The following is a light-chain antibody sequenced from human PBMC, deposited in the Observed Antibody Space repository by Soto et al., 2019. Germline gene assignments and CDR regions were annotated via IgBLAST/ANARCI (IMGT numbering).Light chain of an antibody. J-gene: IGKJ3*01. Sequence: DIQLTQSPSFLSASVGDRVTITCRAGQDISRYLAWYQQKAGKAPKLLIYAASTLQKGVPSRFSGSGSGTELPLTISSLQPDDFATYYCQQLNTYPLFTFGPGTEVDI. CDR1: QDISRY. V-gene: IGKV1-9*01. CDR2: AAS. CDR3: QQLNTYPLFT.